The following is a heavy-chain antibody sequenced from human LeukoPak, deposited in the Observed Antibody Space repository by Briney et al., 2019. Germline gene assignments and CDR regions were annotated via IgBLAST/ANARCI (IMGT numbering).Heavy chain of an antibody. CDR3: ARDVFLSGSCYRPDAFDI. CDR2: IYTSGST. Sequence: SETLSPPCTFSGGPISSYYWSLIRQPAGKGLEWIWRIYTSGSTNYNPSLKSRVTMSVDTSKNQFSLKLSSVTAADTAVYYCARDVFLSGSCYRPDAFDIWGQGTMVTVSS. J-gene: IGHJ3*02. CDR1: GGPISSYY. V-gene: IGHV4-4*07. D-gene: IGHD1-26*01.